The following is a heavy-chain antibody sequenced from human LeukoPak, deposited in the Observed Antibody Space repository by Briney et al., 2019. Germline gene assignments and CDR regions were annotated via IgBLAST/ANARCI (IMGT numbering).Heavy chain of an antibody. CDR3: AREGSDFWSGYSKGYFDY. CDR2: ICSSVSTR. J-gene: IGHJ4*02. D-gene: IGHD3-3*01. V-gene: IGHV3-48*01. Sequence: TGGSLRLSCAVSGFTFSIYSMNWVRRAPGKGLECVSYICSSVSTRYYADSVKGRFTISRDNGKHSLYLQMNSLRAEDTAVYYCAREGSDFWSGYSKGYFDYWGQGTLVTVSS. CDR1: GFTFSIYS.